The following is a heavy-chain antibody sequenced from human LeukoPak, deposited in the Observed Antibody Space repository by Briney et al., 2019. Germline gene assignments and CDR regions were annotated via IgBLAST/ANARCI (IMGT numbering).Heavy chain of an antibody. V-gene: IGHV3-23*01. CDR2: ISGSGGST. D-gene: IGHD4-17*01. J-gene: IGHJ5*02. Sequence: PGGSLRLSCAASGFTFSSYAMSWVRQAPGKGLEWVSAISGSGGSTYYADSVKGRFTISRDNSKNTLYLQMNSLRAEDTAVYYCAKPLVGYGDYKGRADWGFWFDPWGQGTLVTVSS. CDR3: AKPLVGYGDYKGRADWGFWFDP. CDR1: GFTFSSYA.